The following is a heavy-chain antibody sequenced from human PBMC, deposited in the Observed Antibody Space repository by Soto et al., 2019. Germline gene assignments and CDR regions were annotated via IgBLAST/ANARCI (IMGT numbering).Heavy chain of an antibody. CDR2: IYYSGST. CDR3: ARVYYDSSGYSYYFDY. CDR1: GGSISSGDYY. J-gene: IGHJ4*02. V-gene: IGHV4-30-4*01. D-gene: IGHD3-22*01. Sequence: SETLSLTCTVSGGSISSGDYYWSWIRQPPGKGLEWIGYIYYSGSTYYNPSLKSRVTISVDTSKNQFSLKLSSVTAADTAVYYCARVYYDSSGYSYYFDYWGQGTLVTVSS.